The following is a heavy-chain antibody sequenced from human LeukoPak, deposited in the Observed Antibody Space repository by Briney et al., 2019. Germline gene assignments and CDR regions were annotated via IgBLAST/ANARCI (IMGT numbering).Heavy chain of an antibody. CDR3: ASPSVAATHYFDY. Sequence: GGSLRLSCAASGFTFSSYAMHWVRQAPGKGLEWVAVISYDGSNKYYADSVKGRFTISRDNSKNTLYLQMNNLRAEDTAVYYCASPSVAATHYFDYWGQGTLVTVSS. J-gene: IGHJ4*02. CDR1: GFTFSSYA. V-gene: IGHV3-30-3*01. CDR2: ISYDGSNK. D-gene: IGHD2-15*01.